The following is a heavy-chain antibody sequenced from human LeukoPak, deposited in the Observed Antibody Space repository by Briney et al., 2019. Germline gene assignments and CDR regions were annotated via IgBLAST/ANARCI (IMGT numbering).Heavy chain of an antibody. D-gene: IGHD1-26*01. CDR1: GFNFSAYS. CDR3: ARDPYSDTYVDYYYYYYMDV. J-gene: IGHJ6*03. Sequence: PGGSLRLSCAASGFNFSAYSVNWVRQAPGEGLEWVSSISSNSDYIYHADSVKGRFTISRDNAKNSLYLQMNNLRAEDTAVYYCARDPYSDTYVDYYYYYYMDVWGKGTTVTISS. V-gene: IGHV3-21*03. CDR2: ISSNSDYI.